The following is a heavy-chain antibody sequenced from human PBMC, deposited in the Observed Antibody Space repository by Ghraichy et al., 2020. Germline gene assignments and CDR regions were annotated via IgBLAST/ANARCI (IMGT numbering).Heavy chain of an antibody. J-gene: IGHJ4*02. CDR2: IHSGDTT. CDR1: GIIVSRNY. D-gene: IGHD2/OR15-2a*01. V-gene: IGHV3-53*04. CDR3: ATRGEISALAY. Sequence: GESLNISCAASGIIVSRNYMTWVRQAPGKGLDWVSIIHSGDTTYYADSVKGRFTISRHTSKNTLYLQMNSLRVGDTGVYFCATRGEISALAYWGQGTLVTVSS.